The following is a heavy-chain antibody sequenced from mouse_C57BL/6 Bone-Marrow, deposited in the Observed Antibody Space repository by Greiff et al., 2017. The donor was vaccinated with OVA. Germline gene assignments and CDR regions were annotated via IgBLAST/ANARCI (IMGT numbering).Heavy chain of an antibody. V-gene: IGHV1-39*01. J-gene: IGHJ4*01. CDR3: ARWDGYDGDPWVDY. CDR2: INPNYGTT. Sequence: VQLQQSGPELVKPGASVKISCKASGYSFTDYNMNWVKQSNGKSLEWIGVINPNYGTTSYNQKFKGKATLTVDQSSSTAYMQLNSLTSEDSAVCYCARWDGYDGDPWVDYWGQGTSVTVSS. CDR1: GYSFTDYN. D-gene: IGHD2-2*01.